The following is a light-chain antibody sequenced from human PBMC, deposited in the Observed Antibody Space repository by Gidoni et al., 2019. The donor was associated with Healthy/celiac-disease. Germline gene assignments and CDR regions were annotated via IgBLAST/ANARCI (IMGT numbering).Light chain of an antibody. CDR3: QQSYSTPYT. CDR1: QSISSY. J-gene: IGKJ2*01. V-gene: IGKV1-39*01. CDR2: AAS. Sequence: DIQMTQPPSSLSASVGDRVTITCRASQSISSYLNWYQQKPGKAHKLLIYAASSLQSGVPSRFSGSGSGTDFALTNSSLQPGDFATYYCQQSYSTPYTFGQGTKLEIK.